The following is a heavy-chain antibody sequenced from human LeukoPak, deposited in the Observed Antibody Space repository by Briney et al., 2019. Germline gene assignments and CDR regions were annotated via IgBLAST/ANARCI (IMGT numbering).Heavy chain of an antibody. Sequence: ASVKVSCKASGYTFTSYGISWVRQALGQGLEWMGWISAYNGNTNYAQKLQGRVTMTTDTSTSTAYMELRSLRSDDTAVYYCARDGVFNYDSNGYYLPNNRNFDYWGQGTLVTVSS. CDR3: ARDGVFNYDSNGYYLPNNRNFDY. D-gene: IGHD3-22*01. CDR1: GYTFTSYG. CDR2: ISAYNGNT. V-gene: IGHV1-18*01. J-gene: IGHJ4*02.